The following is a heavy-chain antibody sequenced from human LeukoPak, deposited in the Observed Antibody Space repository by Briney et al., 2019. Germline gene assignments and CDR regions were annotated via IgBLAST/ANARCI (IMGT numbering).Heavy chain of an antibody. CDR2: INHSGST. D-gene: IGHD3-10*01. V-gene: IGHV4-34*01. CDR1: GGSFSGYY. Sequence: SEALSLTCAVYGGSFSGYYWSWIRQPPGKGLEWIGEINHSGSTNYNPSLKSRVTISVDTSKNQFSLKLSSVTAADTAVYYCARGLYYYGSGSYYKAPSQHWGQGTLVTVSS. CDR3: ARGLYYYGSGSYYKAPSQH. J-gene: IGHJ1*01.